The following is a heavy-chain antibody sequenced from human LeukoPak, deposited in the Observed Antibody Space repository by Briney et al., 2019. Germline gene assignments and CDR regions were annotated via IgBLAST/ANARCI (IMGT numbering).Heavy chain of an antibody. CDR3: ARGTLYSGWSYYLDY. CDR2: INHSGST. CDR1: GGSFTGYY. D-gene: IGHD6-19*01. J-gene: IGHJ4*01. Sequence: PSETLSLTCAVYGGSFTGYYWSWLRQPPGKGLEGIGEINHSGSTNYNPSLKSRVTISVDTSKNQFSLKLSSVTAAHTAVYFCARGTLYSGWSYYLDYWGQGTLVTGSS. V-gene: IGHV4-34*01.